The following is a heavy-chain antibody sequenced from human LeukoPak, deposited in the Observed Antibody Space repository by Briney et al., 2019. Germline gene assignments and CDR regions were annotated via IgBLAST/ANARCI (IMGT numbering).Heavy chain of an antibody. V-gene: IGHV4-39*01. Sequence: SETLSLTCTVSGDSTSSDRYYGGWVRQPPGKGLEWIGNIYYSGSTYYNPSLKSRVTISVDTSKNQFSLKLSSVTAADTAVYYCARRVIGGFNWFDPWGQGTLVTVSS. CDR1: GDSTSSDRYY. CDR3: ARRVIGGFNWFDP. D-gene: IGHD2-15*01. CDR2: IYYSGST. J-gene: IGHJ5*02.